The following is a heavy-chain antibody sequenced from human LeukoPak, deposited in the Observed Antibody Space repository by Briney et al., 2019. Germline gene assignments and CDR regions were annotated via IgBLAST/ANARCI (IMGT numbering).Heavy chain of an antibody. J-gene: IGHJ4*02. CDR3: ATARSYDFWSGYYGRYYFDY. D-gene: IGHD3-3*01. V-gene: IGHV1-24*01. CDR1: GYTLTELS. CDR2: FDPEDGET. Sequence: GASVKVSCKVSGYTLTELSMHWVRQAPGKGLEWMGGFDPEDGETIYAQKFQGRVTMTEDTSTDTAYMELSSLRSEDTAVYYCATARSYDFWSGYYGRYYFDYWGQGTLVTVFS.